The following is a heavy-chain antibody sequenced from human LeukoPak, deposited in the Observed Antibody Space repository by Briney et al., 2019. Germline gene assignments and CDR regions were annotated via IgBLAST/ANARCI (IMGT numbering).Heavy chain of an antibody. Sequence: ASVKVSCKASGYTFTSYYMHWVRQAPGQGLEWMGIINPSGGSTSYAQKFQGRVTITADESTSTAYMELSSLRSEDTAVYYCARRYGSGSYPPTNWFDPWGQGTLVTVSS. D-gene: IGHD3-10*01. V-gene: IGHV1-46*01. CDR2: INPSGGST. J-gene: IGHJ5*02. CDR1: GYTFTSYY. CDR3: ARRYGSGSYPPTNWFDP.